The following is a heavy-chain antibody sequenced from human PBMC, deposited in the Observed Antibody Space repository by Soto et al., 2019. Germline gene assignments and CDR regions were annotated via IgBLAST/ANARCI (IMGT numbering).Heavy chain of an antibody. D-gene: IGHD3-10*01. Sequence: QVLLVQSGPEVKKPGSSVKVSCKASGGTFNNYAINWVRQAPGRGLEWMGGIIPTFGTGNHAQDFQGRVTITADESTTTDYMEQNSLRSEDTAIYYCASFDGTLVRGGRSSPYEMDVWGQGTTVIVSS. V-gene: IGHV1-69*01. CDR3: ASFDGTLVRGGRSSPYEMDV. CDR1: GGTFNNYA. CDR2: IIPTFGTG. J-gene: IGHJ6*02.